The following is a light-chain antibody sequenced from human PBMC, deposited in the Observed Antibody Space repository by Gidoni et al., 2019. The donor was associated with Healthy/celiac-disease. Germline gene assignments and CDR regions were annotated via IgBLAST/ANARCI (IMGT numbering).Light chain of an antibody. CDR3: HS. J-gene: IGKJ1*01. V-gene: IGKV1-33*01. CDR1: QDISNY. Sequence: DIQMTQSASSLSASVGDRVTITCQASQDISNYLNWYQQKPGKAPKLLIYDASNWETGVPSRFSGSGSGTDFTVTSSSLQPEDMATYYCHSFGQGTKVEIK. CDR2: DAS.